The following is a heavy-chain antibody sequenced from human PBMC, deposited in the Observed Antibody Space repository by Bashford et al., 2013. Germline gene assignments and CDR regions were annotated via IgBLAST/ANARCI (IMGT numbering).Heavy chain of an antibody. Sequence: SETLSLTCTVSGGSISSYYWSWIRQPAGKGLEWIGRIYTSGSTNYNPSLKSRVTMSVDTSKNQFSLKLSSVTAADTAVYYCARYNIDSGRVYGMDVWGQGTTVTVSS. CDR3: ARYNIDSGRVYGMDV. V-gene: IGHV4-4*07. D-gene: IGHD3-10*01. J-gene: IGHJ6*02. CDR1: GGSISSYY. CDR2: IYTSGST.